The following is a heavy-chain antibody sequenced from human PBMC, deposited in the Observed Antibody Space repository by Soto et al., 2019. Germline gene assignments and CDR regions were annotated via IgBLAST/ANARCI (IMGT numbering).Heavy chain of an antibody. D-gene: IGHD2-15*01. CDR2: IAVDSGKT. CDR1: GFPFKSST. J-gene: IGHJ3*01. CDR3: AARHCGGGSCYSHEEAFEG. V-gene: IGHV1-58*01. Sequence: SVKVSCKASGFPFKSSTVQWVRQARGQGLEWKGWIAVDSGKTKYGHLLQDRVAITRDLSTSTAYMELNSLRSEDTAVYYCAARHCGGGSCYSHEEAFEGWGQGTVVTVSS.